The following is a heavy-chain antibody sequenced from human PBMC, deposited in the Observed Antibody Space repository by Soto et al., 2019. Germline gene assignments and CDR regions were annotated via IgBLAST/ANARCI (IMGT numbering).Heavy chain of an antibody. CDR2: ISAYNGNT. J-gene: IGHJ6*04. Sequence: ASVKVSCKASGYTFTSYGISWVRQAPGQWLEWMGWISAYNGNTNYAQKLQGRVTMTTDTSTSKAYMELRSLRSDDTAVYYCARGTMVRGVGRTHHNSGMDVWGEGTTVTVSS. D-gene: IGHD3-10*01. CDR1: GYTFTSYG. CDR3: ARGTMVRGVGRTHHNSGMDV. V-gene: IGHV1-18*01.